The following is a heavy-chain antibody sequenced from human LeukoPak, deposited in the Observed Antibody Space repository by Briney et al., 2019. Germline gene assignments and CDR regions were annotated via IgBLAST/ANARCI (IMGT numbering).Heavy chain of an antibody. D-gene: IGHD1-26*01. V-gene: IGHV4-30-4*08. CDR2: IYYSGST. J-gene: IGHJ4*02. CDR1: GGSISSGDYY. CDR3: ASEVGAKRNPDY. Sequence: SETLSLTCTVSGGSISSGDYYWSWIRQPPGKGLEWIGYIYYSGSTYYNPSLKSRVTLSVDTSKNQFSLKLSSVTAADTAVYYCASEVGAKRNPDYRGQGTLVTVSS.